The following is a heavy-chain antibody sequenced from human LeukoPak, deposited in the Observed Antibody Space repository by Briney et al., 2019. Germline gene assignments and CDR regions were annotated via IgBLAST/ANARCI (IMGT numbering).Heavy chain of an antibody. CDR3: AKDLFY. CDR1: GFTFASSG. V-gene: IGHV3-30*18. Sequence: PGRSLRLSCATSGFTFASSGMHWVRQAPGKGLKWVAVTSSDGGNEYSADSVKGRFTISRDYSQNTMYLQMSSLRTEDTAVYYCAKDLFYWGQGTLVTVSS. CDR2: TSSDGGNE. J-gene: IGHJ4*02.